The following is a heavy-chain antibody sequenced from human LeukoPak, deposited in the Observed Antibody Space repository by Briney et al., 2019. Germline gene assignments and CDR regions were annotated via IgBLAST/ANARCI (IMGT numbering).Heavy chain of an antibody. J-gene: IGHJ4*02. D-gene: IGHD5-18*01. V-gene: IGHV3-74*01. CDR3: ARSRKNSYGYFDY. CDR1: GFTFSSFW. Sequence: GGSQRLSCAASGFTFSSFWMHWVRRAPGKGLVWVSRINTDGSSTSYADSVKGRFTVSRDNAKNTLYLQMNNLRAEDTAVYYCARSRKNSYGYFDYWGQGTLVTVSS. CDR2: INTDGSST.